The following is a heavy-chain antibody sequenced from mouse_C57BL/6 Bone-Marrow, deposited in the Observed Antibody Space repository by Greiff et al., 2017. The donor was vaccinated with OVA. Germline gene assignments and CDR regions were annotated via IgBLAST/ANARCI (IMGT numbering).Heavy chain of an antibody. D-gene: IGHD4-1*01. CDR3: ARDDFPNWYFDY. Sequence: QVQLQQPGAELVRPGTSVKLSCKASGYTFTSYWMHWVKQRPGQGLEWIGVIDPSDSYTNYNQKFKGKATLTVDTSSSTAYMQLSSLTSEDSAVYYCARDDFPNWYFDYWGQGTTLTVSS. J-gene: IGHJ2*01. CDR1: GYTFTSYW. V-gene: IGHV1-59*01. CDR2: IDPSDSYT.